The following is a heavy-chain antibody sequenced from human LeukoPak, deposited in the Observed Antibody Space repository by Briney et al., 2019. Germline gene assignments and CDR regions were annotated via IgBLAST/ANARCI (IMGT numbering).Heavy chain of an antibody. CDR3: PKASGWPNDYYYYYMDV. Sequence: PGRSLRLSCAASGFTFISYGMHWVRQAPGKGLEWVAVIWYDGSNKYYADSVKGRFTISRDNSKNTLYLQMNSLRAEDTAVYYCPKASGWPNDYYYYYMDVWGKGTTVTVSS. CDR2: IWYDGSNK. J-gene: IGHJ6*03. D-gene: IGHD6-19*01. CDR1: GFTFISYG. V-gene: IGHV3-33*06.